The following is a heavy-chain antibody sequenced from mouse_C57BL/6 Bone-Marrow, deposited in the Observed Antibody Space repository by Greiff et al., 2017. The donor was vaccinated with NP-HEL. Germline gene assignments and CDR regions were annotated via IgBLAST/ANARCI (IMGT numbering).Heavy chain of an antibody. CDR1: GFNIKDDY. J-gene: IGHJ1*03. Sequence: VQLQQSGAELVRPGASVKLSCTASGFNIKDDYMHWVKQRPEQGLEWIGGIDPENGDTEYASKFQGKATITADTSSNTAYLQLSSLTSEDTAVYYCTTDDYYWYFDVWGTGTTVTVSS. CDR3: TTDDYYWYFDV. CDR2: IDPENGDT. D-gene: IGHD2-4*01. V-gene: IGHV14-4*01.